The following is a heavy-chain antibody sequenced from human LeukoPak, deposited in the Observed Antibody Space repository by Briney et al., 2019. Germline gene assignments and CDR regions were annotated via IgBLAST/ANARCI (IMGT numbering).Heavy chain of an antibody. CDR3: AKVGGRPYYFDY. CDR1: GFTFSSYA. D-gene: IGHD6-6*01. Sequence: GGSLRPSCAASGFTFSSYAMSWVRQAPGKGLEWVSAISGSGGSTYYADSVKGRFTISRDNSKNTLYLQMNSLRAEDTAVYYCAKVGGRPYYFDYRGQGTLVTVSS. CDR2: ISGSGGST. J-gene: IGHJ4*02. V-gene: IGHV3-23*01.